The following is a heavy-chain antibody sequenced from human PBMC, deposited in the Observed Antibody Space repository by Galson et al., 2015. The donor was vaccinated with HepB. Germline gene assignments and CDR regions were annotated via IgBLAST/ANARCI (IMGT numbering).Heavy chain of an antibody. J-gene: IGHJ5*02. CDR2: IYSSGNT. D-gene: IGHD3-10*01. V-gene: IGHV4-61*02. Sequence: TLSLTCTVSGGAISSSSYYWGWIRQPAGKGLEWIGRIYSSGNTDYTPSLMSRLTMSVGTSKEQFSLELSSVTAADTAVYYCARDRDHASGNGWFDPWGQGTLATVSS. CDR1: GGAISSSSYY. CDR3: ARDRDHASGNGWFDP.